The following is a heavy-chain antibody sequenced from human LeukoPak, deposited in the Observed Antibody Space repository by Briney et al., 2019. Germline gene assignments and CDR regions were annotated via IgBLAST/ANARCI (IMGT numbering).Heavy chain of an antibody. J-gene: IGHJ4*02. Sequence: ASVKVSCKASGYTFTGYYMHWVRQAPGQGLEWMGWINPNSGGTNYAQKFQGRVTMTRDTSTSTVYMELSSLRSEDTAVYYCARDGLLRGIAVAGTEYWGQGTLVTVSS. V-gene: IGHV1-2*02. CDR3: ARDGLLRGIAVAGTEY. D-gene: IGHD6-19*01. CDR1: GYTFTGYY. CDR2: INPNSGGT.